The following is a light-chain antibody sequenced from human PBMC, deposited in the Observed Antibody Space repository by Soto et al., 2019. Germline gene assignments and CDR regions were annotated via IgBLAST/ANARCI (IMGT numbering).Light chain of an antibody. Sequence: VMTQSPATLSVSPGEGATLSCRASQSVSSNLVWYQHRPGQAPRLLIYGASSRATGIPDRFSGSGSGTDFTLTISRLEPEDFAVYYCQQYGSSPFTFGPGTKVDI. J-gene: IGKJ3*01. CDR2: GAS. CDR3: QQYGSSPFT. CDR1: QSVSSN. V-gene: IGKV3-20*01.